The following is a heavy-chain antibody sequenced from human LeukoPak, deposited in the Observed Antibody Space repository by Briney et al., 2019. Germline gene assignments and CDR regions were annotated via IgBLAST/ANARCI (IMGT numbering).Heavy chain of an antibody. CDR3: ARGGSYRFDY. CDR1: GFTLTNSW. V-gene: IGHV3-7*02. D-gene: IGHD1-26*01. Sequence: PGRSLRLSHAAAGFTLTNSWTGWVRQTPGKGREWVANIKDDGSEKSYVASVKGRFTISRDNAKNSLYLQMNSLRAEDTAVYYCARGGSYRFDYWGQGTLVTVSS. J-gene: IGHJ4*02. CDR2: IKDDGSEK.